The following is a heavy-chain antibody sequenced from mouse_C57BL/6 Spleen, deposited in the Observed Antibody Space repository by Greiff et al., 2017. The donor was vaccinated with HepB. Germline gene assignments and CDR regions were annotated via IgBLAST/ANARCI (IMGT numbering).Heavy chain of an antibody. J-gene: IGHJ4*01. Sequence: VQLQQSGAELAKPGASVKLSCKASGYTFTSYWMHWVKQRPGQGLEWIGYINPSSGYTKYNQKFKDKATLTADISSSTAYMQLSSLTYEDSAVYYCARGGLDEYDDYYAMDYWGQGTSVTVSS. CDR2: INPSSGYT. D-gene: IGHD2-4*01. V-gene: IGHV1-7*01. CDR3: ARGGLDEYDDYYAMDY. CDR1: GYTFTSYW.